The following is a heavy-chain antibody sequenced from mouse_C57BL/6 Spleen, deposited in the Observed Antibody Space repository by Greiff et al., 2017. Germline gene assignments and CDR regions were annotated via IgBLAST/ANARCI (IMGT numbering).Heavy chain of an antibody. CDR2: IDPENGDT. D-gene: IGHD1-1*02. CDR3: TRGAIVVRGYFDY. CDR1: GFNIKDDY. J-gene: IGHJ2*01. V-gene: IGHV14-4*01. Sequence: EVQLKQSGAELVRPGASVKLSCTASGFNIKDDYMHWVKQRPEQGLEWIGWIDPENGDTEYASKFQGKAPITADTSSNTAYLQLSSLTSEDTAVYYCTRGAIVVRGYFDYWGQGTTLTVSS.